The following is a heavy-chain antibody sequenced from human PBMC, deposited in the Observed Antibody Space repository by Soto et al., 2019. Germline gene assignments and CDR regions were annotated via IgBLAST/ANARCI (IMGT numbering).Heavy chain of an antibody. V-gene: IGHV1-2*04. J-gene: IGHJ4*02. CDR3: ARADYYDGSGTYYFDY. CDR2: INPNSGGT. D-gene: IGHD3-22*01. CDR1: GYTFTGYY. Sequence: GASVKVSCKASGYTFTGYYMHWVRQAPGQGLEWMGWINPNSGGTNYAQKFQGWVTMTRDTSISTAYMELSRLRSDDTAVYYCARADYYDGSGTYYFDYWGQGTLVTVSS.